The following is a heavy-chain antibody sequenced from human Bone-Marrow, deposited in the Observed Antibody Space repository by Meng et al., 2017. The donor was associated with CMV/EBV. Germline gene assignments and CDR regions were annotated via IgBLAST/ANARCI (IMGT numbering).Heavy chain of an antibody. CDR1: TFSSCG. CDR3: AREGDYDSSGYPLVGIDY. D-gene: IGHD3-22*01. Sequence: TFSSCGMHWVRQAPGKGLGWVAVIWYDGSNKYYADSVKGRFTISRDNSKNTLYLQMNSLRAEDTAVYYCAREGDYDSSGYPLVGIDYWGQGTLVTVSS. J-gene: IGHJ4*02. CDR2: IWYDGSNK. V-gene: IGHV3-33*01.